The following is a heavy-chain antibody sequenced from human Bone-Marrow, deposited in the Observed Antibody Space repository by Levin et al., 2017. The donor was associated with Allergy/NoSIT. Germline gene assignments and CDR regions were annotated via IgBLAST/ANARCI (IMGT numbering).Heavy chain of an antibody. V-gene: IGHV3-48*03. CDR1: GFTFSDYE. J-gene: IGHJ6*02. CDR3: ARRLRRGDYYYGMDV. Sequence: SCAASGFTFSDYEMNWVRQAPGTGLECVSYISRSGSATYYADSVKGRFTMSRDNAKNSLYLQMNSLRAEDTAVYYCARRLRRGDYYYGMDVWGQGTTVTVSS. CDR2: ISRSGSAT.